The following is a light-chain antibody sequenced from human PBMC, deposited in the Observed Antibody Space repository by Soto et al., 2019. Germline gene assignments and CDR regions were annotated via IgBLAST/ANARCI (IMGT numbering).Light chain of an antibody. CDR3: QESYSAAYT. CDR1: QIIRNY. Sequence: DIQMTQSPSSLSASVGDRVTITCRASQIIRNYVNWYQQRPGKAPKLLIYAAASLESGVPSRFSGSGSGTDFTLTISSLQPEDFATYYGQESYSAAYTFGQGTKLEVK. CDR2: AAA. V-gene: IGKV1-39*01. J-gene: IGKJ2*01.